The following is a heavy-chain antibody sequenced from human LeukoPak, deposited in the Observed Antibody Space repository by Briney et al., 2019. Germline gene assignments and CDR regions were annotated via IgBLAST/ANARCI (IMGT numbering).Heavy chain of an antibody. CDR3: AKVTSSGWYGAFDI. V-gene: IGHV3-23*01. J-gene: IGHJ3*02. D-gene: IGHD6-19*01. CDR2: ISGCGGST. CDR1: GFTFSSYA. Sequence: GGSLRLSCVASGFTFSSYAMSWVRQAPWKGLEWVSAISGCGGSTYYADSVKGRFTISRDNSKNTLYLQMNSLRAEDTAVYYCAKVTSSGWYGAFDIWGQGTMVTVSS.